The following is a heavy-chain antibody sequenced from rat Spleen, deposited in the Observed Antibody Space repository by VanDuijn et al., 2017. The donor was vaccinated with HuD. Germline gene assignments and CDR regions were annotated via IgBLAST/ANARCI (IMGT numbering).Heavy chain of an antibody. Sequence: QVQLKESGPGPVQPSQTLSLTCTVSGFSLIRYNVHWVRQPPGKGLEWMGRMRYNGDTSYNSALKSRLSISRDTSKSQVFLKMNSLQTEDTATYYCARLITVVRVLDAWGQGSLVTVSS. CDR1: GFSLIRYN. D-gene: IGHD1-1*01. V-gene: IGHV2-63*01. CDR3: ARLITVVRVLDA. CDR2: MRYNGDT. J-gene: IGHJ3*01.